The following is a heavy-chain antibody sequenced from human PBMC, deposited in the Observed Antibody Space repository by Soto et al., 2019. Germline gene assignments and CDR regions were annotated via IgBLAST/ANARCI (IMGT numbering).Heavy chain of an antibody. Sequence: QVQLVESGGGVVQPGRSLRLSCAASGFTFSSYGMHWVRQAPGKGLEWVAVIWYDGSNKYYADSVKGRFTISRDNSKNTLYLQMNSLRAEDTAVYYCAREAIYYDILTGYYTPPDYWGHGTLVTVSS. CDR3: AREAIYYDILTGYYTPPDY. D-gene: IGHD3-9*01. J-gene: IGHJ4*01. CDR1: GFTFSSYG. CDR2: IWYDGSNK. V-gene: IGHV3-33*01.